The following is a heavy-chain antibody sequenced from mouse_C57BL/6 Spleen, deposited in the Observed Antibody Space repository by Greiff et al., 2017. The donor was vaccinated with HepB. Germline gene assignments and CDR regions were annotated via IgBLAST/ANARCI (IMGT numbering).Heavy chain of an antibody. D-gene: IGHD2-4*01. J-gene: IGHJ2*01. CDR1: GYSITSGYY. CDR3: ARIYYDYDEGFDY. CDR2: ISYDGSN. V-gene: IGHV3-6*01. Sequence: VQLQQSGPGLVKPSQSLSLTCSVTGYSITSGYYWNWIRQFPGNKLEWMGYISYDGSNNYNPSLKNRISITRDTSKNQFFLKLNSVTTEDTATYYCARIYYDYDEGFDYWGQGTTLTVSS.